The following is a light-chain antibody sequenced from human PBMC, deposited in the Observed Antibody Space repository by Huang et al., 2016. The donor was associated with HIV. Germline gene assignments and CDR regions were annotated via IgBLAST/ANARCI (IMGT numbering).Light chain of an antibody. CDR2: KTS. CDR1: QSINNW. CDR3: QQYYSFST. V-gene: IGKV1-5*03. J-gene: IGKJ1*01. Sequence: DIQMTQSPSTLSAFVGDRVTITCRASQSINNWLAWYQQKPGRAPKVLCYKTSNLESGVPSRFSGSGSGTEFTLTINSLHPDDFATYYCQQYYSFSTFGQGTKVEIK.